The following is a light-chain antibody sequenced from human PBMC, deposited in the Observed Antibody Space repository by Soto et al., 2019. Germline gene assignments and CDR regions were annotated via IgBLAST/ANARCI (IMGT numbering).Light chain of an antibody. CDR2: DVH. V-gene: IGLV2-14*03. CDR1: RTDVDGHDY. Sequence: QSALTQPASVSGSPGQSITISCTGARTDVDGHDYVSWYQQHPGQAPKLIIFDVHNRPSGVSSRFSGSKSGDTASLTISGLLAEDDGDYYCSSYTASTPFYVFGTWTKLTVL. CDR3: SSYTASTPFYV. J-gene: IGLJ1*01.